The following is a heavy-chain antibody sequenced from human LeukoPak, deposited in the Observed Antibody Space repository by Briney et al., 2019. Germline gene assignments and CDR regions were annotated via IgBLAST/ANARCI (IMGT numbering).Heavy chain of an antibody. Sequence: ASVKVSCKASGYTFTSYDINWVRQATGQGLEWMGWMNPYIGSTGYAQKFQGRVTITRNTSINTAYMELSSLRSEDTALYYCARNLVGRGVIDYWGQGTLVTVSS. CDR3: ARNLVGRGVIDY. CDR2: MNPYIGST. V-gene: IGHV1-8*03. J-gene: IGHJ4*02. CDR1: GYTFTSYD. D-gene: IGHD3-10*01.